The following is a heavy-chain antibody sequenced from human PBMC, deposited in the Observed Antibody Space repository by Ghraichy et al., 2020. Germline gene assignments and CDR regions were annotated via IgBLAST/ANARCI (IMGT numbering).Heavy chain of an antibody. J-gene: IGHJ4*02. Sequence: SQTLSLTCAVYGGSFSGYYWSWIRQPPGKGLEWIGEINHSGSTNYNPSLKSRVTISVDTSKNQFSLKLSSVTAADTAVYYCAHARIAVAGPHYFDYWGQGTLVTVSS. CDR3: AHARIAVAGPHYFDY. CDR2: INHSGST. V-gene: IGHV4-34*01. D-gene: IGHD6-19*01. CDR1: GGSFSGYY.